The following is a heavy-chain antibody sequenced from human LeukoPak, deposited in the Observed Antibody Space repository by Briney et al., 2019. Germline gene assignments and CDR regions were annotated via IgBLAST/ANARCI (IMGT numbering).Heavy chain of an antibody. CDR2: ISSSSSYI. CDR1: GFTFSSYS. V-gene: IGHV3-21*01. J-gene: IGHJ4*02. D-gene: IGHD1-26*01. Sequence: GGSLRLSCAASGFTFSSYSMNWVRQAPGKGLEWVSSISSSSSYIHYADSVKGRFTISRDNAKNSLYLQMNSLRAEDTAVYYCARVKEKGELTDYWGQGTLVTVSS. CDR3: ARVKEKGELTDY.